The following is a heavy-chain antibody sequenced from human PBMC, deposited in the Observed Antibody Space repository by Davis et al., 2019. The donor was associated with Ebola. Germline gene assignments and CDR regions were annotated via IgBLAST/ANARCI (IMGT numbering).Heavy chain of an antibody. CDR3: ARAGGFFGGSSSSHFDY. Sequence: MPSETLSLTCTVSGGSISSYYWSWIRQPPGKGLEWIGYIYYSGSTNYNPSLKSRVTISVDTSKNQFSLKLSSVTAADTAVYYCARAGGFFGGSSSSHFDYWGQGTLVTVSS. J-gene: IGHJ4*02. CDR1: GGSISSYY. CDR2: IYYSGST. V-gene: IGHV4-59*01. D-gene: IGHD6-6*01.